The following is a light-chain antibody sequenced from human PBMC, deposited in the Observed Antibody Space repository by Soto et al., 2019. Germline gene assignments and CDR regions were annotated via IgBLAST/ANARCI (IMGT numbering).Light chain of an antibody. Sequence: EVVMTQSPATLSVSPGERATLSCRASQSVSNNLAWYQQKPGQAPRLLIYGASTRATGIPARFSGSGSGTEFTLTISSLQSEDFAVYYCQQYNNLPTFGGGTKVDIK. J-gene: IGKJ4*01. V-gene: IGKV3-15*01. CDR1: QSVSNN. CDR3: QQYNNLPT. CDR2: GAS.